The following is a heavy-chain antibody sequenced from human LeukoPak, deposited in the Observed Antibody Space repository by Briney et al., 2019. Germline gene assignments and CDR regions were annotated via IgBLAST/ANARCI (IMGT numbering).Heavy chain of an antibody. D-gene: IGHD1-14*01. CDR3: ARGGPRISYYGMDV. CDR2: IYSGGST. Sequence: GGSLRLSCAASAFTVSSNYMSWVRQAPGKGLEWVSVIYSGGSTYYADSVKGRFTISRDNSKNTLYLQMNSLRAEDTAVYYCARGGPRISYYGMDVWGKGTTVTVSS. V-gene: IGHV3-53*01. J-gene: IGHJ6*04. CDR1: AFTVSSNY.